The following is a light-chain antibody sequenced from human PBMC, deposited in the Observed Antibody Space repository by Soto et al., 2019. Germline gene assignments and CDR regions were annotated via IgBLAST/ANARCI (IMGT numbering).Light chain of an antibody. CDR2: LNSDGSH. CDR1: SGHSNYA. V-gene: IGLV4-69*01. J-gene: IGLJ2*01. Sequence: QLVLTQSPSASASLGASVKLTCTLSSGHSNYAIAWHQQQSEKGPRYLMKLNSDGSHSKGDGIPDRFSGSSSGAERYLTIACLQSEDEADYYCQTWGSGIVVFGGGTKPTVL. CDR3: QTWGSGIVV.